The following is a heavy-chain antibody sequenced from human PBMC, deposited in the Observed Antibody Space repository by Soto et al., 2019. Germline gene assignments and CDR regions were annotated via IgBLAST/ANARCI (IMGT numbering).Heavy chain of an antibody. CDR3: ASTAVIAAAGTWFDP. Sequence: SETLPLTCTVSGGSSSSYYWSWIRQPPGKGLEWIGYIYYSGSTNYNPSLKSRVTISVDTSKNQFSLKLSSVTAADTAVYYCASTAVIAAAGTWFDPWGQGTLLTVSS. J-gene: IGHJ5*02. CDR2: IYYSGST. D-gene: IGHD6-13*01. CDR1: GGSSSSYY. V-gene: IGHV4-59*01.